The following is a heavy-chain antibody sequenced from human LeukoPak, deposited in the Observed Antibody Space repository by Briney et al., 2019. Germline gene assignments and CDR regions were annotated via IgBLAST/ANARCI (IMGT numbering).Heavy chain of an antibody. J-gene: IGHJ4*02. CDR3: ARDARAAAGTFPLDY. D-gene: IGHD6-13*01. CDR1: VFTFSSYR. V-gene: IGHV3-21*01. Sequence: RGSLRLSCAASVFTFSSYRMNCVRHAPGKGLEWVSYISSSSSYIYYTDSEKGRFPLSRDNAKNSLYLQMNSLRAEDTAVYYCARDARAAAGTFPLDYWGQGTLVTVSS. CDR2: ISSSSSYI.